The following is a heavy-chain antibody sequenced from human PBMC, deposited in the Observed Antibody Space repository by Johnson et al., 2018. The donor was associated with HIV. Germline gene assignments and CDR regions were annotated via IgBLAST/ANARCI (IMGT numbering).Heavy chain of an antibody. V-gene: IGHV3-64*01. D-gene: IGHD2-15*01. Sequence: VQLVESGGGLVQPGGSLRLSCAVSGFIFSSYAMHWVRQAPGKGLEYISTISSNGGSTYYANSVKGRFTISRDNSKNTLYLQMDSLRGEDTAVYYCARDPNSSNCSGVTCYSAAFDIWGQGTMVTVSS. J-gene: IGHJ3*02. CDR2: ISSNGGST. CDR3: ARDPNSSNCSGVTCYSAAFDI. CDR1: GFIFSSYA.